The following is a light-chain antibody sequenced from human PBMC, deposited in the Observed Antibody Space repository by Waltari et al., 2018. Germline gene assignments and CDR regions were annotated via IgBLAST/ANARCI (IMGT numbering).Light chain of an antibody. J-gene: IGKJ2*01. CDR3: MQGIRWPYT. CDR2: WVF. V-gene: IGKV2-30*02. CDR1: QSLVPVDGNTY. Sequence: EVVMTQSPVSLSVTLGQAASISCKSSQSLVPVDGNTYLNWFHQRPGQSPRRLIYWVFNRDSGVPDRFSCSESGTDFTLRISRVEAEDVGVYYCMQGIRWPYTFGQGTQLDIK.